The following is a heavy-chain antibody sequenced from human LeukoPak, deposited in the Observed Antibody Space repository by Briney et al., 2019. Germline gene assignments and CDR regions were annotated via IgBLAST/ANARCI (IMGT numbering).Heavy chain of an antibody. CDR3: AKGSNYYDSSGYSNYFDY. V-gene: IGHV3-9*03. CDR1: GFTFDDYA. J-gene: IGHJ4*02. D-gene: IGHD3-22*01. CDR2: ISWNSGSI. Sequence: PGGSLRLSCAASGFTFDDYAMHWVRQAPGKGLEWVSGISWNSGSIGYADAVKGRFTISRDNAKKSLYLQMNSLRAEDMALYYCAKGSNYYDSSGYSNYFDYWGQGTLVTVSS.